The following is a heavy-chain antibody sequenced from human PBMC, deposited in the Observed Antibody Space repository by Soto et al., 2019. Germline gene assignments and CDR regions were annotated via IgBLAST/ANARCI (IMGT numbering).Heavy chain of an antibody. V-gene: IGHV3-48*01. CDR3: ARDVGGGSWDY. CDR1: GFTFSDYD. CDR2: ISSSSFSI. Sequence: EVQLVESGGGLVQPGGSLRLSCAASGFTFSDYDMNWVRQAPGKGLEWVSYISSSSFSIYYADSAKGRFTISRDNANNSLSLQMNSLRAEDTAVYYCARDVGGGSWDYWGQGTRVTVSS. J-gene: IGHJ4*02. D-gene: IGHD6-13*01.